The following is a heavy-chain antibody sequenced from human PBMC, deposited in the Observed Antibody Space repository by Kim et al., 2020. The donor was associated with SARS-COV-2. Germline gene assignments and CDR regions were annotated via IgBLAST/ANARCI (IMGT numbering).Heavy chain of an antibody. V-gene: IGHV3-23*01. CDR2: IVRSSDK. D-gene: IGHD3-3*01. CDR1: GFDFYAYA. Sequence: GGSLRLSCAASGFDFYAYAMNWIRQAPGRGLEWVSGIVRSSDKYYAESVNGRFTISRDTSNNLVYLQMNSLRVEDTAIYYCAKDRISGDGFWEFDYWGHGILVTVSS. J-gene: IGHJ4*01. CDR3: AKDRISGDGFWEFDY.